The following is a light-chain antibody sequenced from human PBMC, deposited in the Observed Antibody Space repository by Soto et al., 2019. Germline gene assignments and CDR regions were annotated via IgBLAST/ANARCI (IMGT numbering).Light chain of an antibody. Sequence: VLKKSPATLSLSPRERATLSCRTSLSVSVYLDWYQQKPGQAPRLLIYGASNRATGIPDRFSGSGSGTEFTLTISSLQPDDFAVYYCQQYNNLPAIPSGEGTRPAIK. J-gene: IGKJ5*01. CDR1: LSVSVY. V-gene: IGKV3-11*01. CDR3: QQYNNLPAIP. CDR2: GAS.